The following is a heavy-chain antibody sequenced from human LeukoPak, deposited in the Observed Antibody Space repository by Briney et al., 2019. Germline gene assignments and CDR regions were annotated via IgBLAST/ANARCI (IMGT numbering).Heavy chain of an antibody. Sequence: PSETLSLTCTVSGGSISSYYWSWIRQPPGKGLEWIGYIYYSGSTNYNPSLKSRVTISVDTSKNQFSLKLSSVTAADTAVYYCATGRFGELLTYFDYWGQGTLVTVSS. CDR2: IYYSGST. D-gene: IGHD3-10*01. J-gene: IGHJ4*02. V-gene: IGHV4-59*08. CDR3: ATGRFGELLTYFDY. CDR1: GGSISSYY.